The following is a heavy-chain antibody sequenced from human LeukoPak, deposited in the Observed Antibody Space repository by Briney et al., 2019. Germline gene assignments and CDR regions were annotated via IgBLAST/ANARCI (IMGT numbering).Heavy chain of an antibody. CDR3: AGRSARHLDS. CDR1: GDSIDSYY. J-gene: IGHJ4*02. Sequence: LETLSLTCTVSGDSIDSYYWSWIRQPPGEGLQWIGYVFYSGPTNYDASLKSRVAISVDRSKNQFSLKLTSVSAADTAVYYCAGRSARHLDSWGQGTPVTVSS. CDR2: VFYSGPT. V-gene: IGHV4-59*01. D-gene: IGHD1-26*01.